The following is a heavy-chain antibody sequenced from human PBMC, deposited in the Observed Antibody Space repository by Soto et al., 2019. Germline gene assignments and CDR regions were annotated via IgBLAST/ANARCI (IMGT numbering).Heavy chain of an antibody. CDR1: GFTFSSYA. Sequence: GSLRLSCAASGFTFSSYAMHWVRQAPGKGLEWVAVISYDGSNKYYADSVKGRFTISRDNSKNTLYLQMNSLRAEDTAVYYCERSSWYYYGLDVWGQGTTVTVSS. D-gene: IGHD6-25*01. CDR2: ISYDGSNK. V-gene: IGHV3-30-3*01. CDR3: ERSSWYYYGLDV. J-gene: IGHJ6*02.